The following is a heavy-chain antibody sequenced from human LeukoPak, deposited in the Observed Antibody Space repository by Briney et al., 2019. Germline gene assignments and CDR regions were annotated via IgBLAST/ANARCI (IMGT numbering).Heavy chain of an antibody. CDR1: GYTFTGYY. V-gene: IGHV1-2*02. J-gene: IGHJ4*01. CDR2: INPNSGGT. D-gene: IGHD2-2*01. Sequence: GASVKVSCKASGYTFTGYYMHWVRQAPGQGLEWMGWINPNSGGTNYAQKFQGRVTMTRDTSISTAYMELSRLRSDDTAVYYCARHYCSSTSCYYNYWGHGTLVTVSS. CDR3: ARHYCSSTSCYYNY.